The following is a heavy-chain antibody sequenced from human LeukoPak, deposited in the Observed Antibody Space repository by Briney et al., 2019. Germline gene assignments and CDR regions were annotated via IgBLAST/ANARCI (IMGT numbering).Heavy chain of an antibody. V-gene: IGHV4-34*01. CDR3: ARAPYSSNAFDI. CDR2: INHSGST. Sequence: PSETLSLTCAAYGGSFSGYYWSWIRQPPGKGLEWIGEINHSGSTNYNPSLKSRVTISVDTSKNQFSLKLSSVTAADTAVYYCARAPYSSNAFDIWGQGTMVTVSS. CDR1: GGSFSGYY. D-gene: IGHD6-13*01. J-gene: IGHJ3*02.